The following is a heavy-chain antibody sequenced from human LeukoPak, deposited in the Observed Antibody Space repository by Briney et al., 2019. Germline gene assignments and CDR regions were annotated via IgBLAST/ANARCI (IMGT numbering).Heavy chain of an antibody. CDR2: VSCSGGST. CDR1: GFTFSSYA. V-gene: IGHV3-23*01. Sequence: GRSLRLSCAASGFTFSSYAMSWVRQAPGKGLEWVSAVSCSGGSTSYADSVKGRLAISRDNSKNTLYLQMNSLRAEDTAVYYCAKEDRSGYYSFDYWGQATLVSVSS. D-gene: IGHD3-3*01. CDR3: AKEDRSGYYSFDY. J-gene: IGHJ4*02.